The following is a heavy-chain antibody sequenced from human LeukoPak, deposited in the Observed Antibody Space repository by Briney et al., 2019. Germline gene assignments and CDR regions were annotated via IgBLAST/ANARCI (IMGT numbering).Heavy chain of an antibody. CDR2: IYWDDDK. Sequence: ESGPTLVKPTQTLTLTCTFSGFSLSTSGVGVGWIRQPPGKALEWLALIYWDDDKRYSPSLKSRLTITKDTSKNQVVLTMTNMDPVDTATYYCAHRRPPRRYYDSQNAFDIWGQGTMVTVSS. D-gene: IGHD3-22*01. J-gene: IGHJ3*02. V-gene: IGHV2-5*02. CDR3: AHRRPPRRYYDSQNAFDI. CDR1: GFSLSTSGVG.